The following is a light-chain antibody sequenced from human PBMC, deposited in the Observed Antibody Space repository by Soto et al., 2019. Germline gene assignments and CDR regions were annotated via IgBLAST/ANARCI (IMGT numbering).Light chain of an antibody. CDR3: QQLNSYPIT. CDR2: KAS. CDR1: QTISSW. Sequence: DIQMTQSPSTLSASVRDRVTITCRASQTISSWLAWFQQRPGRAPKFLIYKASSLKNGVPLRFSGSGSGTQFTLTNSSLQPDDFATYYCQQLNSYPITFGQGTRLEI. J-gene: IGKJ5*01. V-gene: IGKV1-5*03.